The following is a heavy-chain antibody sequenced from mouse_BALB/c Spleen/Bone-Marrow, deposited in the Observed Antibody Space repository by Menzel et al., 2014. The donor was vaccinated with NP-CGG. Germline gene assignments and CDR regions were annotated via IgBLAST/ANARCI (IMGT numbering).Heavy chain of an antibody. Sequence: EVHLVEFGGVLVKPGGSLKLSCAASGFTFSSYGMSWVRQTPEKRLEWVATISGGGSYIYYADNVKGRFSISRDNAKNNQYLQVRSLRSEDTDLYYCAREGYDYDWFADWGQGTLVTVSA. J-gene: IGHJ3*01. CDR2: ISGGGSYI. V-gene: IGHV5-9-2*01. CDR3: AREGYDYDWFAD. D-gene: IGHD2-4*01. CDR1: GFTFSSYG.